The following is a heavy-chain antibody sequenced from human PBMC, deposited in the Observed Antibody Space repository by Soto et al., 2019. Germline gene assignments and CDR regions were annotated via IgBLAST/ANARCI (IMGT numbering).Heavy chain of an antibody. V-gene: IGHV1-8*02. CDR2: MNPNSGNT. CDR3: EGRPESGSGFDP. J-gene: IGHJ5*02. CDR1: GYTFTSYD. Sequence: QVQLVQSGAEVKKPGASVKVSCKASGYTFTSYDINWVRQATGQGLEWMGWMNPNSGNTGYVQKFQGRVTMTRNTSLSKAYLELKSLRSEDTAVYYREGRPESGSGFDPWGQGPPVTVSA. D-gene: IGHD1-26*01.